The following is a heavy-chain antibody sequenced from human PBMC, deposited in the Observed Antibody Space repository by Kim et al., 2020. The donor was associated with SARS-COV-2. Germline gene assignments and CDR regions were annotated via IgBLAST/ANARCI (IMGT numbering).Heavy chain of an antibody. CDR2: T. J-gene: IGHJ4*02. D-gene: IGHD5-18*01. V-gene: IGHV1-2*04. CDR3: AREAVDTAMEY. Sequence: TNNAQKFQGWVTMTRDTSISTAYMELSRLRSDDTAVYYCAREAVDTAMEYWGQGTLVTVSS.